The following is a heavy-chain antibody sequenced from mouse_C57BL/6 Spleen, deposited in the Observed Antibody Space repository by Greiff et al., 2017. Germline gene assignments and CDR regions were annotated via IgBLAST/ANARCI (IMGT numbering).Heavy chain of an antibody. CDR1: GFTFSSYA. CDR2: ISDGGSYT. Sequence: EVMLVESGGGLVKPGGSLKLSCAASGFTFSSYAMSWVRQTPEKRLEWVATISDGGSYTYYPDNVKGRFTISRDNAKNNLYLQMSHLKSEDTAMYYCARDRNTTGSYWYFDVWGTGTTVTVSS. D-gene: IGHD1-1*01. V-gene: IGHV5-4*01. J-gene: IGHJ1*03. CDR3: ARDRNTTGSYWYFDV.